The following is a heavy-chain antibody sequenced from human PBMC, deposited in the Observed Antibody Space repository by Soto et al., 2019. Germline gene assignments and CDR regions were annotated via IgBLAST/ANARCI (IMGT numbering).Heavy chain of an antibody. J-gene: IGHJ6*02. V-gene: IGHV1-69*13. CDR2: IIPIFGTA. Sequence: GASVKVSCKALGGIFSSYAISWVRQAPGQGLEWMGGIIPIFGTAKYAQKFQGRVTITADESTSTGYMELSSLRSEDTAVYYCARSQGGSSSLDIYYYYYYGMDVGG. CDR3: ARSQGGSSSLDIYYYYYYGMDV. CDR1: GGIFSSYA. D-gene: IGHD2-15*01.